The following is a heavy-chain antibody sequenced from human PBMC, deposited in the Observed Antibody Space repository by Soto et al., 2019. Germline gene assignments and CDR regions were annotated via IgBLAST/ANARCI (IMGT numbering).Heavy chain of an antibody. V-gene: IGHV4-30-4*01. Sequence: SETLSLTCTVSGGSISSGDYYWIWIRHPPGKGLEWIGYIYYSGSTYYNPSLKSRVTISVDTSKNQFSLKLSSVTAADTAVYYCARDARQGGDYGMDVWGQGTTVTVSS. D-gene: IGHD2-21*01. CDR3: ARDARQGGDYGMDV. CDR1: GGSISSGDYY. CDR2: IYYSGST. J-gene: IGHJ6*02.